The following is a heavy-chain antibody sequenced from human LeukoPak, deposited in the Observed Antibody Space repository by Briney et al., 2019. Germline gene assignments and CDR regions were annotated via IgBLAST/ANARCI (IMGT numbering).Heavy chain of an antibody. CDR1: GFTSSIYS. CDR3: ARVAVSGPTGWFDS. D-gene: IGHD2-8*02. CDR2: ISSSSSSYSYT. J-gene: IGHJ5*01. Sequence: GGSLRLSCAASGFTSSIYSMHWVRQAPGKGLEWVSSISSSSSSYSYTYYADSVKGRFTISRDNAKNALLLQMNSLRAEDTAVYYCARVAVSGPTGWFDSWGQGTLVIVSS. V-gene: IGHV3-21*01.